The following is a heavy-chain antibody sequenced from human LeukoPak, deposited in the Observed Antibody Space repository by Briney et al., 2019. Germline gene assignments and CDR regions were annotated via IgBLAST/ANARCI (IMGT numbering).Heavy chain of an antibody. J-gene: IGHJ4*02. CDR2: INWDSGYI. CDR3: AKEGSVCRNGICRYFDY. CDR1: GFPFEGCA. D-gene: IGHD2-8*01. Sequence: SLRLSCAASGFPFEGCAMHWVRQAPGKGLEWVSSINWDSGYIDYADSVRGRFTISRDNAKNSLYLQMNSLKPGDTALYFCAKEGSVCRNGICRYFDYWGQGTLVTVSP. V-gene: IGHV3-9*01.